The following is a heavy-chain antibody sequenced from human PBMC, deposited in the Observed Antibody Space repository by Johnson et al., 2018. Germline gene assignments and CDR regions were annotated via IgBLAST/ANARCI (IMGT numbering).Heavy chain of an antibody. D-gene: IGHD3-22*01. V-gene: IGHV3-72*01. J-gene: IGHJ6*02. CDR1: GFTFSDHY. Sequence: VQLVESGGGLVQPGGSLRLSCAASGFTFSDHYMDWVRQAPGKGLEWVGRTRNKANSYTTEYAASVKGRFTISRDDSKNSLYLQMNSLKTGDTAVYYGDRLTYYYDSSGYHHYYGMDVWGQGTTVTVSS. CDR3: DRLTYYYDSSGYHHYYGMDV. CDR2: TRNKANSYTT.